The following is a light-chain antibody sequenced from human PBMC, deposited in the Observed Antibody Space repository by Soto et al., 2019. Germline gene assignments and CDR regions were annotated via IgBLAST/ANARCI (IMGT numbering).Light chain of an antibody. CDR1: QRVSSY. Sequence: ETVMTQSPATLSLSPGEGTVLSCRASQRVSSYVAWYQQRPGQAPRVLIYGASTRASGIPIRFRGSGSGTAFTLTIGSLQSEDSAVYYCQQYKDWPKTFGQGTKVEIK. J-gene: IGKJ1*01. V-gene: IGKV3-15*01. CDR3: QQYKDWPKT. CDR2: GAS.